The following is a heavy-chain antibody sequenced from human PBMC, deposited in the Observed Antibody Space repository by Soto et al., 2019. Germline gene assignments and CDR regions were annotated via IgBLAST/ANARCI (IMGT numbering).Heavy chain of an antibody. J-gene: IGHJ4*02. CDR2: IIPIFGTA. D-gene: IGHD6-13*01. CDR3: ARARLAAAGDYFDY. CDR1: GRTLSSYA. V-gene: IGHV1-69*06. Sequence: ASVKVSCKASGRTLSSYAISWVRQAPGQGLEWMGGIIPIFGTANYAQKFQGRVTITADKSTSTAYMELSSLRSEDTAVYYCARARLAAAGDYFDYWGQGALVTVSS.